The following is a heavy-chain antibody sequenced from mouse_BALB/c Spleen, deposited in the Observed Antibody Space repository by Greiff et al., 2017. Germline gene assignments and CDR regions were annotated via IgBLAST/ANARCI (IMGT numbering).Heavy chain of an antibody. V-gene: IGHV1-5*01. CDR1: GYSFTSYW. D-gene: IGHD3-3*01. Sequence: VQLQQSGTVLARPGASVKMSCKASGYSFTSYWMHWVKQRPGQGLEWIGAIYPGNSDTSYNQKFKGKAKLTAVTSASTAYMELSSLTNEDSAVYYCTRSRGQNYFDYWGQGTTLTVSS. CDR3: TRSRGQNYFDY. J-gene: IGHJ2*01. CDR2: IYPGNSDT.